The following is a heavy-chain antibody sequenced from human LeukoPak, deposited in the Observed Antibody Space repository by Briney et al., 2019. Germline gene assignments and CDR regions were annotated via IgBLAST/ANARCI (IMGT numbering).Heavy chain of an antibody. CDR1: HYSISSNYY. J-gene: IGHJ4*02. CDR2: IYHSGST. D-gene: IGHD3-22*01. Sequence: SETLSLTCTVSHYSISSNYYWGWIRQPPGKGLEWIGSIYHSGSTYYNPSLKSRVTISVDTSKNQFSLKLTSVTAADTAVYYCARSSGYMSYWGLGTLVTVSS. CDR3: ARSSGYMSY. V-gene: IGHV4-38-2*02.